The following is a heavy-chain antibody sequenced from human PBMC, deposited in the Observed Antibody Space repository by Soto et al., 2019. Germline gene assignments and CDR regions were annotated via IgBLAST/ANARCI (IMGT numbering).Heavy chain of an antibody. D-gene: IGHD1-26*01. J-gene: IGHJ6*02. CDR1: GGSISSYY. CDR3: ARAKWELLHYGMDV. CDR2: IYYSGST. V-gene: IGHV4-59*01. Sequence: QVQLQESGPGLVKPSETLSLTCTVSGGSISSYYWSWIRQPPGKGLEWIGYIYYSGSTNYNPSLKSRVTISVDTSKNQFSQKLSSVTAADTAVYYCARAKWELLHYGMDVWGQGTTVTVSS.